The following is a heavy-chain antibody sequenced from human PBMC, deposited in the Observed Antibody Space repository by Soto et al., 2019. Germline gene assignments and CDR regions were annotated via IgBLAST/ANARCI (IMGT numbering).Heavy chain of an antibody. Sequence: EVQLLESGGGLVQPGGSLRLSCDASEFMFSSYAMSWVRQAPGKGLEWVSTISPNGENTYYAASVRGRFTISRDNSKNTVSLQMNSPTPEDTAIYYCAKAKSLRAVRGSSVDSWGQGALLTVSS. J-gene: IGHJ4*02. CDR3: AKAKSLRAVRGSSVDS. D-gene: IGHD6-19*01. V-gene: IGHV3-23*01. CDR1: EFMFSSYA. CDR2: ISPNGENT.